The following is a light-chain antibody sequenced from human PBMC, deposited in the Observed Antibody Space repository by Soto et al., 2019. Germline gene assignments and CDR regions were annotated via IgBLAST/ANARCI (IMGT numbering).Light chain of an antibody. CDR2: AAS. J-gene: IGKJ1*01. CDR1: QSISSN. CDR3: QQSYRSPPT. V-gene: IGKV1-39*01. Sequence: DIQMTHSPSSMSASVGGRGTITCRSSQSISSNLNWYQQKPGKVPKLLIYAASSLQSGVTSRFSGSGSGTDFTLTISSLQPEDFATYYCQQSYRSPPTFGPGTKVDI.